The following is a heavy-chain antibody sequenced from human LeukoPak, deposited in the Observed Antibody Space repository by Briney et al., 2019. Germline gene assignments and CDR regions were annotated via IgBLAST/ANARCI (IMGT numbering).Heavy chain of an antibody. J-gene: IGHJ6*03. CDR1: GFTFSSYS. CDR3: ARESPGYCSSTSCYYYYMDV. D-gene: IGHD2-2*03. Sequence: GGSLRLSCAASGFTFSSYSMNWVRQAPGKGLEWVSSISSSSSYIYYADSVKGRFTISRDNAKDSLYLQMNSLRAEDTAVYYCARESPGYCSSTSCYYYYMDVWGKGTTVTVSS. V-gene: IGHV3-21*01. CDR2: ISSSSSYI.